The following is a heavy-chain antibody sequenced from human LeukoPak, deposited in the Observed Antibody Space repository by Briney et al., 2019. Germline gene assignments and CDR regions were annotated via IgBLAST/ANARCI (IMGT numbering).Heavy chain of an antibody. Sequence: PGGSLRLSCVASGFTFSSHWMHWVRQAPGSGLVWVSRVNSDGSRTSYADSVKGRFTISRDNAKNALYLQMNSLRAEDMAVYYCAKDERVAAAAWGQGTLVTVSS. CDR1: GFTFSSHW. CDR3: AKDERVAAAA. V-gene: IGHV3-74*01. D-gene: IGHD6-13*01. CDR2: VNSDGSRT. J-gene: IGHJ5*02.